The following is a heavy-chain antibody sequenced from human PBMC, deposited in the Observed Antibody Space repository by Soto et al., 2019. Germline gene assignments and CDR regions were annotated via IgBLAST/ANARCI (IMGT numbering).Heavy chain of an antibody. V-gene: IGHV3-30*18. Sequence: QVQLVESGGGVVQPGRSLRLSCAASGFTFSSYGMHWVRQAPGKGLEWVAVISYDGSNKYYADSVKGRFTISRDNSKNTLYLQMNSLRAEDTAVYYCAKESAGFACWGQGTLVTVSA. CDR2: ISYDGSNK. J-gene: IGHJ4*02. CDR1: GFTFSSYG. CDR3: AKESAGFAC. D-gene: IGHD3-10*01.